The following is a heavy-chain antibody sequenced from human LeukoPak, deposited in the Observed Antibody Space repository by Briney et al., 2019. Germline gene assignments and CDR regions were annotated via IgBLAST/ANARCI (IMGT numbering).Heavy chain of an antibody. CDR3: ARDMGSYASGLNCFDP. J-gene: IGHJ5*02. Sequence: SQTLSLTCAISGDSVSSNSTACNWIRQSPSRGLEWLGRTYYRSKWYNDYAVSVKSRITINPDTSRNEFSLQLNSVTPEDTAVYYCARDMGSYASGLNCFDPWGQGTLVTVSS. CDR2: TYYRSKWYN. CDR1: GDSVSSNSTA. D-gene: IGHD6-19*01. V-gene: IGHV6-1*01.